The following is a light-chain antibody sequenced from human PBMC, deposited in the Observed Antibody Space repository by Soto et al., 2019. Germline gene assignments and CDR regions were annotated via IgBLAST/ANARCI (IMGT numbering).Light chain of an antibody. J-gene: IGLJ1*01. Sequence: QSALTQPASVSGSPGQSITIACTGTCSDIGGYNFVSWYQQHPGKAPKLLIYDVGNRPSGVSNRFSGSKSGNTASLTISGLQAEDEAHYYCNSYRTVSTYVFGTGTKVTVL. CDR1: CSDIGGYNF. CDR2: DVG. V-gene: IGLV2-14*01. CDR3: NSYRTVSTYV.